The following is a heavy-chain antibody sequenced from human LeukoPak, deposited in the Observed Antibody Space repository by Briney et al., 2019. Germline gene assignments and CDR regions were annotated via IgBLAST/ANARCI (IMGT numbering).Heavy chain of an antibody. Sequence: GGSLRLSCAASGFTFSSYAMSWVRQTPGKGLEWVSSISGSGDNTYYADSVKGRFTISRDNSKNTLFLQMNSLRAEDTAVYYCAKGVGLALDAFNIWGQGTMVTVSS. J-gene: IGHJ3*02. CDR3: AKGVGLALDAFNI. V-gene: IGHV3-23*01. CDR1: GFTFSSYA. CDR2: ISGSGDNT. D-gene: IGHD3/OR15-3a*01.